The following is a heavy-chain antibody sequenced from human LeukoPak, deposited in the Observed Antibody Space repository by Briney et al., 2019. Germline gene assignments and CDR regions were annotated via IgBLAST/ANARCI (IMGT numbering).Heavy chain of an antibody. D-gene: IGHD5-18*01. Sequence: PGRSLRFSGTALGFTLRGYTMNGGRQTPGKGLEWLSSISSSGSYIYYAHSVKGKFTISRDNAKNSLYLQMSSLRAEDTAVYYCTRDEGYSYGSFYYHYGMDVWGQGTTVTVSS. CDR2: ISSSGSYI. V-gene: IGHV3-21*01. CDR3: TRDEGYSYGSFYYHYGMDV. CDR1: GFTLRGYT. J-gene: IGHJ6*02.